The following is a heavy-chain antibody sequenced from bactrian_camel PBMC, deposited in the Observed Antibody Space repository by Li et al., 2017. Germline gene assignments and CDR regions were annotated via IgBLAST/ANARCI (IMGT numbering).Heavy chain of an antibody. V-gene: IGHV3S60*01. CDR2: IVEDGKMW. Sequence: HVQLVESGGGSVQPGASLRLSCTVSGLTVNTEYMAWFRQAPGREREEISCIVEDGKMWDYLDSAKGRFTISRDNAENTSFLQMNSLKPEDTAMYYCAAGRYWRRPRQTDFGYWGQGTQVTVS. CDR1: GLTVNTEY. D-gene: IGHD1*01. J-gene: IGHJ6*01. CDR3: AAGRYWRRPRQTDFGY.